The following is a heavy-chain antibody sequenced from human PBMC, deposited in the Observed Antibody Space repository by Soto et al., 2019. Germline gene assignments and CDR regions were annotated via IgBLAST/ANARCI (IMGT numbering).Heavy chain of an antibody. CDR3: ARDSGSSSDYYGMDV. J-gene: IGHJ6*02. CDR2: IKQDGSEK. V-gene: IGHV3-7*01. CDR1: GFTFSSYW. Sequence: EVQLVESGGGLVQPGGSLRLSCAASGFTFSSYWMSWVRQAPGKGLEWVANIKQDGSEKYYVDSVKGRFTISRDNAKNSLYLQMSSLRAEDTAVYYCARDSGSSSDYYGMDVWGQGTTVTVSS. D-gene: IGHD6-13*01.